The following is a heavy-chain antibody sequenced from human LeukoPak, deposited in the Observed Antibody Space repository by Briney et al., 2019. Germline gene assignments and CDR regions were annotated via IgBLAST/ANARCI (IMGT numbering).Heavy chain of an antibody. Sequence: SGTLSLTCAGSSGSLSSSTWWSWGRQPPGKGLEWIGEINHSGSTHYTPSLKSRVTISVDTSDNKFSLKMISVTAADAAVYYCALGYNDIWELWGRGTLVTVSS. V-gene: IGHV4-4*02. CDR2: INHSGST. D-gene: IGHD5-24*01. CDR1: SGSLSSSTW. J-gene: IGHJ4*02. CDR3: ALGYNDIWEL.